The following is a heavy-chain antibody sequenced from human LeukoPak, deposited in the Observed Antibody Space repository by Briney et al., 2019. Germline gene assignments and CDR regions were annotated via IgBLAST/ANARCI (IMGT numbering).Heavy chain of an antibody. Sequence: SETLSLTCAVYGGSFSGYYWSWIRQPPGKGLEWIGEINHSGSTNYNPSLKSRATISVDTSKNQFSLKLSSVTAADTAVYYCARGRGTIFGASHYYMDVWGKGTTVTVSS. CDR1: GGSFSGYY. D-gene: IGHD3-3*01. CDR3: ARGRGTIFGASHYYMDV. V-gene: IGHV4-34*01. CDR2: INHSGST. J-gene: IGHJ6*03.